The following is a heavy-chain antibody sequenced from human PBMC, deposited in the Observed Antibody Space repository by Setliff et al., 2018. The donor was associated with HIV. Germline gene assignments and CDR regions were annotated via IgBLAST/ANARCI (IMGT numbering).Heavy chain of an antibody. V-gene: IGHV1-18*01. J-gene: IGHJ3*02. Sequence: SVKVSCKASGYTFTNYGISWVRQAPGQGLEWMGWISTYNGNTKYVQKLQGRVTMTTDTSTSTAYMELRSLRSDDTAMYYCARPSSPDCGGDCYPDAFDIWGQGTMVTVSS. CDR2: ISTYNGNT. CDR3: ARPSSPDCGGDCYPDAFDI. D-gene: IGHD2-21*01. CDR1: GYTFTNYG.